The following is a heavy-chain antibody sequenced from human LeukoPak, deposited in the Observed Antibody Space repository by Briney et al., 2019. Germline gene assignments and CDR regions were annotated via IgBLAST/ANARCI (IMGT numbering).Heavy chain of an antibody. J-gene: IGHJ4*02. Sequence: GGSLTLSCSGPGVQFNIFVITWIRHAPGQGLEWISCLYSSGETTYYGSPVKGRFTISRDSSKKMVFLQMNSLKSEDTALYFCAKEQRIRHCSDGVCMEGYYFDYWGQGTPVTVSS. CDR3: AKEQRIRHCSDGVCMEGYYFDY. CDR2: LYSSGETT. CDR1: GVQFNIFV. V-gene: IGHV3-23*01. D-gene: IGHD2-8*01.